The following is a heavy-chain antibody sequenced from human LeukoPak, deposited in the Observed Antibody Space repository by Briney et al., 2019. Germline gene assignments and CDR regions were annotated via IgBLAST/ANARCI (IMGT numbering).Heavy chain of an antibody. CDR1: GGSISSYY. V-gene: IGHV4-59*01. Sequence: KSSETLSLTCTVSGGSISSYYWSWIRQPPGKGLEWIGYIYYSGSTNYNPSLKSRVTISVDTSKNQFSLKLSSVTAADTAVYYCAREGWYYYDSSGENAFDIWGQGTMATVSS. CDR2: IYYSGST. J-gene: IGHJ3*02. CDR3: AREGWYYYDSSGENAFDI. D-gene: IGHD3-22*01.